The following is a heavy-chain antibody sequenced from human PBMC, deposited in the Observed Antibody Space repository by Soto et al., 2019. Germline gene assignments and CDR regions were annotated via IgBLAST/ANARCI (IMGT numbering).Heavy chain of an antibody. Sequence: PGGSLRLSCGVSGFTVTSNGVSWVRQAPGKGLEWVSAISPNGQGIWYADSVKGRFTISRDISGNTVFLQMDSLRAEDTAVYYCAKERQYPRDYFHYWGQGALVTVSS. V-gene: IGHV3-23*01. CDR1: GFTVTSNG. CDR2: ISPNGQGI. J-gene: IGHJ4*02. D-gene: IGHD4-4*01. CDR3: AKERQYPRDYFHY.